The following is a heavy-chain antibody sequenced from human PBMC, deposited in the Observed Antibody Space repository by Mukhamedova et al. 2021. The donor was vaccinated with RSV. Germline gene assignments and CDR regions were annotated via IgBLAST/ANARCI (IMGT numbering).Heavy chain of an antibody. Sequence: GLEWVAVISYDGSNKYYADSVKGRFTISRDNSKNTLYLQMNSLRAEDTAVYYCARDLEQWLLEGWFDPWGQGTLVTVSP. D-gene: IGHD6-19*01. CDR2: ISYDGSNK. V-gene: IGHV3-30*04. J-gene: IGHJ5*02. CDR3: ARDLEQWLLEGWFDP.